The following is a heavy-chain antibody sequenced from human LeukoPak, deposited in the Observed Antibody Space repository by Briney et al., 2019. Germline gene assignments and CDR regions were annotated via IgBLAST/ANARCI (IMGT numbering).Heavy chain of an antibody. Sequence: GGSLRLSCAASGFTFSSYGMSWVRQAPGKGLEWGSAISGSGGSTYYADSVKGRFTISRDNSKHTLYLQMNNLRAEDTAVYYCASGCSSTSCYDYWGQGTLVTVSS. V-gene: IGHV3-23*01. CDR3: ASGCSSTSCYDY. D-gene: IGHD2-2*01. CDR2: ISGSGGST. CDR1: GFTFSSYG. J-gene: IGHJ4*02.